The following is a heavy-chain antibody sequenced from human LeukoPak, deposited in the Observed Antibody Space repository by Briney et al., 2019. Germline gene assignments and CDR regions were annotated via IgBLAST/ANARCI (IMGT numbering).Heavy chain of an antibody. J-gene: IGHJ3*01. CDR1: GFTFSSYS. Sequence: GGSLRLSCAASGFTFSSYSMNWVRQAPGKGLEWVSSISSSGIYIYYADSVKGRFTISRDNSKNTLYLQMNSLRADDTAVYYCAMKAVPRPRLHDAFDFWGQGTVVSVSS. CDR2: ISSSGIYI. CDR3: AMKAVPRPRLHDAFDF. D-gene: IGHD5-24*01. V-gene: IGHV3-21*04.